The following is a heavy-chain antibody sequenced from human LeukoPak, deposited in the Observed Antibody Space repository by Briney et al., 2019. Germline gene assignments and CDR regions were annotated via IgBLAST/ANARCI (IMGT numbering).Heavy chain of an antibody. D-gene: IGHD4-17*01. CDR2: ISSSGSTI. Sequence: GGSLRLSCAASGFTFSSYAMSWVRQAPGKGLEWVSYISSSGSTIYYADSVKGRFTISRDNAKNSLYLQMNSLRAEDTAVYYCAREIYGDSYFDYWGQGTLVTVSS. J-gene: IGHJ4*02. CDR1: GFTFSSYA. V-gene: IGHV3-48*04. CDR3: AREIYGDSYFDY.